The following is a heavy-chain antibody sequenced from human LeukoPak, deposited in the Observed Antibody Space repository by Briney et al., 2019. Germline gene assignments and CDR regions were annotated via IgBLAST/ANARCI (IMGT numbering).Heavy chain of an antibody. J-gene: IGHJ5*02. CDR3: ARDMWQQFDWFDP. Sequence: GASVKVSCKASGYTFTAYYMHWVRQAPGQGLEWMGWINPSTGDTNSAERFQGRVTMTRDSSISTAYLELSRLTSDDTAVYNCARDMWQQFDWFDPWGQGTLVTVSS. CDR2: INPSTGDT. V-gene: IGHV1-2*02. D-gene: IGHD6-13*01. CDR1: GYTFTAYY.